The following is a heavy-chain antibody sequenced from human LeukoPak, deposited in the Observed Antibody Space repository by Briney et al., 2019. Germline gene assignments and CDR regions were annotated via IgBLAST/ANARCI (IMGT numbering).Heavy chain of an antibody. CDR2: INLNSGGT. D-gene: IGHD3-10*01. V-gene: IGHV1-2*04. CDR1: GYTFTGYY. J-gene: IGHJ6*02. CDR3: ARAEPLRGSGSSPHGDYGMDV. Sequence: ASVKVSCKASGYTFTGYYMHWVRQAPGQGLEWMGWINLNSGGTNYAQKFQGWVTMTRDTSISTAYMELSRLRSDDTAVYYCARAEPLRGSGSSPHGDYGMDVRGQGTTVTVSS.